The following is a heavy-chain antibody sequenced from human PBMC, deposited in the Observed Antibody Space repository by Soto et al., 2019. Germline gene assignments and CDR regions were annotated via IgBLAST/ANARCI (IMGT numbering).Heavy chain of an antibody. Sequence: QLQLQESGPGLVKPSETLSLTCTVSGGSISSSSYYWGWIRQPPGKGLEWIGSIYYSGSTYYNPSLKSRVTISVDTSKNQFSLKLSSVTAADTAVYYCASNIVVVITGAFDIWGQGTMVTVSS. J-gene: IGHJ3*02. D-gene: IGHD3-22*01. CDR2: IYYSGST. CDR3: ASNIVVVITGAFDI. CDR1: GGSISSSSYY. V-gene: IGHV4-39*01.